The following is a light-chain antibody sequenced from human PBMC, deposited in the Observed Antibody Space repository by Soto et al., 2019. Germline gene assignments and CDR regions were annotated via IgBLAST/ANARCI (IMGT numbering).Light chain of an antibody. V-gene: IGKV3-20*01. CDR3: QQYGGSPLWT. Sequence: EIVLTQSPGTLSLSPGERATLSCRASQSITSNYLAWYQQKPGQAPSLLIYGASSRATGIPDRFSGSGSGTDFTLTLSRLEPEDFAVYYCQQYGGSPLWTFGQGTKLEIK. CDR2: GAS. J-gene: IGKJ2*02. CDR1: QSITSNY.